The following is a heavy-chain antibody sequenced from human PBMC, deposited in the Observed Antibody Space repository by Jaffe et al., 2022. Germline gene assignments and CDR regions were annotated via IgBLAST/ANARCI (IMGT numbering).Heavy chain of an antibody. J-gene: IGHJ4*02. D-gene: IGHD3-3*01. CDR3: ARVVKGLRFLEWFPPYFDY. V-gene: IGHV1-3*01. CDR2: INAGNGNT. CDR1: GYTFTSYA. Sequence: QVQLVQSGAEVKKPGASVKVSCKASGYTFTSYAMHWVRQAPGQRLEWMGWINAGNGNTKYSQKFQGRVTITRDTSASTAYMELSSLRSEDTAVYYCARVVKGLRFLEWFPPYFDYWGQGTLVTVSS.